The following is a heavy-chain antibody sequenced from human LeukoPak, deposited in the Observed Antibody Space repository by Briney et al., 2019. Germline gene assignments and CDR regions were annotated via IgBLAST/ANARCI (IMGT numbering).Heavy chain of an antibody. CDR2: IRYDGSNK. CDR1: GFTFSSYG. CDR3: AKDNPAYCGGDCYFGVDY. Sequence: GGSLRLSCAASGFTFSSYGMHWVRQAPGKGLEWVAFIRYDGSNKYYADSVKGRFTISRDNSKNTLYLQMNSLRAEDTAVYYCAKDNPAYCGGDCYFGVDYWGQGTLVTVSS. V-gene: IGHV3-30*02. D-gene: IGHD2-21*02. J-gene: IGHJ4*02.